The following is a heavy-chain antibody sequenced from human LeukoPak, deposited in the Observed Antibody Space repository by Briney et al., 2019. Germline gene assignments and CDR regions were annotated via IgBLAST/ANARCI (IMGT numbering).Heavy chain of an antibody. CDR2: INPSSGGT. Sequence: AVKVSCKPYGYTFTHHYIHWVRQAPGQGLEWMGRINPSSGGTNYAQKFQGRVTMTRGTSISTAYMELCRLRSDDTAVYYCARAYYDSSGLGFDYWGQGTVVTVSS. J-gene: IGHJ4*02. D-gene: IGHD3-22*01. CDR1: GYTFTHHY. V-gene: IGHV1-2*06. CDR3: ARAYYDSSGLGFDY.